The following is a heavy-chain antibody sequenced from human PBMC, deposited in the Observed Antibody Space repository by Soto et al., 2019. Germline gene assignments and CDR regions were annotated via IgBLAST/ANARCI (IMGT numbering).Heavy chain of an antibody. CDR3: ASPGTGTTDYYGMDV. Sequence: SVKVSCKASGGTFSSYAISWVRQAPGQGLEWMGGIIPIFGTANYAQKFQGRVTITADESTSTAYMELSSLRSEDTAVYYCASPGTGTTDYYGMDVWGQGTTVTVSS. D-gene: IGHD1-7*01. V-gene: IGHV1-69*13. CDR1: GGTFSSYA. J-gene: IGHJ6*02. CDR2: IIPIFGTA.